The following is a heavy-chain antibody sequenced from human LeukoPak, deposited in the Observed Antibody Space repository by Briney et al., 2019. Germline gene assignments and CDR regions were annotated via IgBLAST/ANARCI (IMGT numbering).Heavy chain of an antibody. D-gene: IGHD3-3*01. J-gene: IGHJ6*02. CDR3: ARVFNRVSPEFWSGGEWDV. Sequence: ASVKVSCKASGYTFTSYYMHWVRQAPGQGLEWMGIINPSGGSTSYAQKFQGRVTMTRDTSTSTVYMELSSLRSEDTAVYYCARVFNRVSPEFWSGGEWDVWGQGNTVTVSS. CDR1: GYTFTSYY. CDR2: INPSGGST. V-gene: IGHV1-46*01.